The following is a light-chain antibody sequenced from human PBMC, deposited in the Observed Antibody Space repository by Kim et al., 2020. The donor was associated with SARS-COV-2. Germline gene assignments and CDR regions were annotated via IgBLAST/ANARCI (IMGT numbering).Light chain of an antibody. CDR2: GAS. CDR1: QSVGNN. Sequence: PVAVGDSATLFCRASQSVGNNFAWYQQKPGQAPRLLIYGASTRATDIPARFSGSGSGTEFTLTISGLQSEDFAVYFCQQYKNWYTFGQGTKLEI. J-gene: IGKJ2*01. CDR3: QQYKNWYT. V-gene: IGKV3D-15*01.